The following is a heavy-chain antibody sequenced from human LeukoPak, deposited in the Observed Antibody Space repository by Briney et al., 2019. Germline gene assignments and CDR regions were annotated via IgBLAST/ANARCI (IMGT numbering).Heavy chain of an antibody. Sequence: GGSLRLSCAASGFTFSSYWMSWVRQAPGKGLEWVANIKQDGSEKYYVDSVKGRFTISRDNAKNSLYLQMNSLRAEDTAVYYCASPRSSGWYGDDAFDIWGQGTVVTVSS. D-gene: IGHD6-19*01. CDR1: GFTFSSYW. CDR3: ASPRSSGWYGDDAFDI. V-gene: IGHV3-7*01. J-gene: IGHJ3*02. CDR2: IKQDGSEK.